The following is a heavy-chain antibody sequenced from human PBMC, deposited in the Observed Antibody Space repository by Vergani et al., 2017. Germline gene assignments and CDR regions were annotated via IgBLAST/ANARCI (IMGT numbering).Heavy chain of an antibody. Sequence: QVQLVQSGAEVKKPGASVKVSCKASGYTFTSYYMHWVRQAPGQGLEWMGIINPSGGSTSYGQKFQGRVTMTRDTSTSTVYMELSSLRSEDTAVYYCARATMDYDFWSGCEWATDWGQGTLVTVSS. V-gene: IGHV1-46*01. J-gene: IGHJ1*01. CDR3: ARATMDYDFWSGCEWATD. CDR1: GYTFTSYY. D-gene: IGHD3-3*01. CDR2: INPSGGST.